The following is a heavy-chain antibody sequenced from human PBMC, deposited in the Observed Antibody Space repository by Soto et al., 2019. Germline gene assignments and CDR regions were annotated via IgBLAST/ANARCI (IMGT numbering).Heavy chain of an antibody. Sequence: QVQLVQSGAEVKKPGSSVKVSCKASGGTFSSYAISWVRQAPGQGLEWMGGIIPIFGTANYAQKFQGRVTITVDKSTSTASMELSSLRSEDTAVYYCALGPTYYDILTGYDYWGQGTLVTVSS. CDR2: IIPIFGTA. J-gene: IGHJ4*02. D-gene: IGHD3-9*01. CDR1: GGTFSSYA. CDR3: ALGPTYYDILTGYDY. V-gene: IGHV1-69*06.